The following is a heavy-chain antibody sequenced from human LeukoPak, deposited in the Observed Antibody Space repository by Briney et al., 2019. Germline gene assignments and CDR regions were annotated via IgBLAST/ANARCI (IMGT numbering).Heavy chain of an antibody. V-gene: IGHV3-30-3*01. Sequence: GRSLRLSCAASGFTFSSYAMHWVRQAPGKGLEWVAVISYDGSNKYYADSVKGRFTISRDNSKNTLYLQMNSLRAEDTAVYYCARVTLQLWSAFDYWGQGTLVTVSS. CDR1: GFTFSSYA. D-gene: IGHD5-18*01. CDR2: ISYDGSNK. CDR3: ARVTLQLWSAFDY. J-gene: IGHJ4*02.